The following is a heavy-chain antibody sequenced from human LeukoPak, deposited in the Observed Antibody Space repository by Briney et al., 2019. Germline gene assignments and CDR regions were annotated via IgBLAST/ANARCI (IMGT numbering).Heavy chain of an antibody. CDR3: ARSNYGDWHFDL. D-gene: IGHD3-10*01. Sequence: GGSLRLSCAASGFTFSNAWMSWVRQAPGKGLEWVSVIYGGGSTFYADSVQGRFTISRDNSKNTLYLQMNSLRVEDTAFYYCARSNYGDWHFDLWGRGTLVTVSS. V-gene: IGHV3-53*01. CDR1: GFTFSNAW. J-gene: IGHJ2*01. CDR2: IYGGGST.